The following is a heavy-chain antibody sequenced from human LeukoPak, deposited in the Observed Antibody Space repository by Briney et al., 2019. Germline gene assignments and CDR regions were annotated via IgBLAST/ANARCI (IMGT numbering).Heavy chain of an antibody. CDR3: ARAWDGGLYDY. V-gene: IGHV4-59*12. Sequence: SETLSLTCTVSGGSISSYYWSWIRQPPGKGLEWIGYIYYSGSTNYNPSLKSRVTISVDTPKNQFSLKLSSVTAADTAVYYCARAWDGGLYDYWGQGTLVTVSS. CDR1: GGSISSYY. D-gene: IGHD1-26*01. CDR2: IYYSGST. J-gene: IGHJ4*02.